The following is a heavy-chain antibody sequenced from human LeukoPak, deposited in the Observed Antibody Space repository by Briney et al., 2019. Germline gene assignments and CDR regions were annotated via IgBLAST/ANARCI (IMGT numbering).Heavy chain of an antibody. V-gene: IGHV1-2*02. CDR2: INPNSSDI. D-gene: IGHD2-21*02. J-gene: IGHJ4*02. Sequence: ASVRLSCQASGYTFSDYYMHWVRQAPGQGLEWMGWINPNSSDINYAQEFQGRVTMTRDTSISTAYMELSSLTFDDTAMYYCARDTDGGVVTGPFDYWGQGTLVTVSS. CDR3: ARDTDGGVVTGPFDY. CDR1: GYTFSDYY.